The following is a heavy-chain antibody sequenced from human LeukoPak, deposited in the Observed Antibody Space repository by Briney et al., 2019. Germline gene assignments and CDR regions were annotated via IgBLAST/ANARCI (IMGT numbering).Heavy chain of an antibody. CDR3: ATDSSGWHRYFDY. CDR2: FDPEDGET. CDR1: GYTLTELS. V-gene: IGHV1-24*01. D-gene: IGHD6-19*01. J-gene: IGHJ4*02. Sequence: ASVKVSCKVSGYTLTELSMHWVRQAPGKGLEWMGGFDPEDGETIYAQKFQGRVTMAEDTSTDTAYMELSSLRSEDTAVYYCATDSSGWHRYFDYWGQGTLVTVSS.